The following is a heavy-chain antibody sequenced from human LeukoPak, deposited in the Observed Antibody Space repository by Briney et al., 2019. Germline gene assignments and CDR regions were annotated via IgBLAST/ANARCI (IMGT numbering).Heavy chain of an antibody. CDR2: IYYSGST. V-gene: IGHV4-59*12. Sequence: SETLSLTCTVSGGSISSYYWSWIRQPPGKGLEWIGYIYYSGSTNYNPSLKSRVTISVDTSKNQFSLKLSSVTAADTAVYYCARVGAVAGLDNWFDPWGQGTLVTVSS. CDR3: ARVGAVAGLDNWFDP. J-gene: IGHJ5*02. CDR1: GGSISSYY. D-gene: IGHD6-19*01.